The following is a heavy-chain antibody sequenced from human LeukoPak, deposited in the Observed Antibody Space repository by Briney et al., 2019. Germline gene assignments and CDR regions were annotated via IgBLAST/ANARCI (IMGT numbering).Heavy chain of an antibody. CDR1: GFTFSSYW. CDR2: INSDGSST. V-gene: IGHV3-74*01. D-gene: IGHD3-22*01. CDR3: ARVYYYDSSGFDY. J-gene: IGHJ4*02. Sequence: GGSLRLSCAASGFTFSSYWMHWVRQAPGKGLVWVSRINSDGSSTIYADSVKGRFTISRDNAKNTLYLQMNSLRAEDTAVYYCARVYYYDSSGFDYWGQGTLVTVSS.